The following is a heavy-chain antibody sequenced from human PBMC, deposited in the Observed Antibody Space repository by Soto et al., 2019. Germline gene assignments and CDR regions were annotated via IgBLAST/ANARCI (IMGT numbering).Heavy chain of an antibody. CDR3: ARARESRGYDYVFYLDN. V-gene: IGHV1-2*04. CDR1: GYTFSDYY. Sequence: QVQLVQSGPEVKKPGASVKVSCQASGYTFSDYYIHWVRQAPGQGLEWMGWFNPKSGGRSCPQKFQEWVTMTRDTSISTAYMELTRLTSDDTAVYFCARARESRGYDYVFYLDNWGQGTLVTVSS. CDR2: FNPKSGGR. J-gene: IGHJ4*02. D-gene: IGHD3-22*01.